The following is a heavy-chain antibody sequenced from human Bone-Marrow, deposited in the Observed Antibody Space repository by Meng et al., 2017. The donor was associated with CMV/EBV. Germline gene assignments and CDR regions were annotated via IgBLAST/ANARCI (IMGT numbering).Heavy chain of an antibody. V-gene: IGHV3-48*04. CDR1: GFTFSSYS. CDR3: ARVRRSGSYPAWYYYYGMDV. D-gene: IGHD1-26*01. J-gene: IGHJ6*02. Sequence: GGSLRLSCAASGFTFSSYSMNWVRQAPGKGLEWVSYISSSSSTIYYADSVKGRFTISRDNAKNSLYLQMNSLRAEDTAVYYCARVRRSGSYPAWYYYYGMDVWGQGTTVTVSS. CDR2: ISSSSSTI.